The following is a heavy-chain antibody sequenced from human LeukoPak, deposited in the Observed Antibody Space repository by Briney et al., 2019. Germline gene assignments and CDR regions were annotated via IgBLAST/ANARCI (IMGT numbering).Heavy chain of an antibody. D-gene: IGHD1-26*01. V-gene: IGHV4-39*01. CDR2: IYYSGST. CDR1: GGPISSSSYY. J-gene: IGHJ4*02. Sequence: SETLSLTCTVSGGPISSSSYYWGWIRQPPGKGLEWIGSIYYSGSTYYNPSLKSRVTISVDTSKNQFSLKLSSVTAADTAVYYCARADRAREVGAGDYWGQGTLVTVSS. CDR3: ARADRAREVGAGDY.